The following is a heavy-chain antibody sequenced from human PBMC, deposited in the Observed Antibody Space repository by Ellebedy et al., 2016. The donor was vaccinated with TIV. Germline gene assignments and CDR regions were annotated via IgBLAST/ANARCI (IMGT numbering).Heavy chain of an antibody. CDR2: IKQDGSAI. V-gene: IGHV3-7*01. CDR3: AKGDVVVVVAASYYFHD. CDR1: GFTFSSYW. Sequence: GESLKISCTDSGFTFSSYWMSWVRQAPGKGLEWVAGIKQDGSAIHYMDSARDRFIISRDNAKNSMYLQMNSLRVGDTGVYYCAKGDVVVVVAASYYFHDWGQGILVAVSS. D-gene: IGHD2-15*01. J-gene: IGHJ4*02.